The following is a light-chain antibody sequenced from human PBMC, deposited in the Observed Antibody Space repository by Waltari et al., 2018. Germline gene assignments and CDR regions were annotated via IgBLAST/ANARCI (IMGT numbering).Light chain of an antibody. J-gene: IGLJ2*01. CDR3: CSYIGRAL. CDR1: SRDAGGYRF. Sequence: QSALTQPASVSGSPGQSITISCTGSSRDAGGYRFVSWYQQHPGKAPKPLIYEVIKRPSGVSIRFSGSKSGNTASLTISGLQAEDEADYYCCSYIGRALFGGGTKLTVL. CDR2: EVI. V-gene: IGLV2-23*02.